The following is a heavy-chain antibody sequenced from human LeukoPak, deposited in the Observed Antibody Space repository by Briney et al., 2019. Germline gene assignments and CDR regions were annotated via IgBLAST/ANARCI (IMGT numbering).Heavy chain of an antibody. CDR3: ARVDYGDYGFDY. J-gene: IGHJ4*02. Sequence: GGSLRLSCAASGFTFSSYGMHWVRQAPGKGLEWVSVIYSGGSTYYADSVKGRFIISRDNSKNTLYLQMNSLRAEDTAVYYCARVDYGDYGFDYWGQGTLVTVSS. CDR1: GFTFSSYG. V-gene: IGHV3-66*01. D-gene: IGHD4-17*01. CDR2: IYSGGST.